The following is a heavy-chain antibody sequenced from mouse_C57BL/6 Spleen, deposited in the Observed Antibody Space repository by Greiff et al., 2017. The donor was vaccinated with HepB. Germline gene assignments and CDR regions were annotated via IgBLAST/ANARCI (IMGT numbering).Heavy chain of an antibody. CDR1: GYTFTSYW. CDR2: INPSSGYT. CDR3: ASVWDVDAMDY. Sequence: QVQLKESGAELAKPGASVKLSCKASGYTFTSYWMHWVKQRPGQGLEWIGYINPSSGYTKYNQKFKDKATLTADKSSSTAYMQLSSLTYEDSAVYYCASVWDVDAMDYWGQGTSVTVSS. V-gene: IGHV1-7*01. D-gene: IGHD4-1*01. J-gene: IGHJ4*01.